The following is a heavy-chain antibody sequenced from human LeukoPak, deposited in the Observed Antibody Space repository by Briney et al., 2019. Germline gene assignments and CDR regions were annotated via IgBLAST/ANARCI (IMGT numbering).Heavy chain of an antibody. CDR1: GFTFSSYW. Sequence: GGSLRLSCAASGFTFSSYWMHWVRQAPGKGLVWVSRIHTDGSSTNYADSVKGRFTISRDNAKNTLYLQMNSLRAEDTAVYYCARWDNSGYYSLDYWGQGTLVTVSS. J-gene: IGHJ4*02. CDR2: IHTDGSST. D-gene: IGHD3-22*01. V-gene: IGHV3-74*01. CDR3: ARWDNSGYYSLDY.